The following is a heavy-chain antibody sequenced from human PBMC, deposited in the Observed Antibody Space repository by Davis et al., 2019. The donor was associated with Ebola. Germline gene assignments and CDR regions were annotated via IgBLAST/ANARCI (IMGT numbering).Heavy chain of an antibody. J-gene: IGHJ6*03. CDR1: GFTVSSNY. CDR2: IYSCGST. CDR3: ARGGSYHMDV. Sequence: GESLKISCAASGFTVSSNYMSWVRQAPGKGLEWVSVIYSCGSTYYADSVKGRFTISRDNSKNTLYLQMNSLRAEDTAVYYCARGGSYHMDVWGKGTTVTVSS. V-gene: IGHV3-66*03. D-gene: IGHD1-26*01.